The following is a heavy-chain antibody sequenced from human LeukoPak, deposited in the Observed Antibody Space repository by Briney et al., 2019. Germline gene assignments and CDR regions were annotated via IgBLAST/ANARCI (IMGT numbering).Heavy chain of an antibody. Sequence: SQTLSLTCTISGDSVSSNSATWNWIRQSPSRGLEWLGRTYYRSKWYNDYPLSVKSRITVSPDTSKNQFSLQLNSVTAADTAVYYCARLRGAFDIWGQGTMVTVSS. V-gene: IGHV6-1*01. CDR3: ARLRGAFDI. D-gene: IGHD3-16*01. CDR2: TYYRSKWYN. CDR1: GDSVSSNSAT. J-gene: IGHJ3*02.